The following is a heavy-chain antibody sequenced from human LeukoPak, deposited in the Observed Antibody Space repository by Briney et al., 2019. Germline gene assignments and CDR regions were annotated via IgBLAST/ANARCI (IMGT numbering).Heavy chain of an antibody. V-gene: IGHV1-24*01. CDR2: FDPEDGET. Sequence: ASVKVSCKVSGYTLTELSMHWVRQAPGKGLEWMGGFDPEDGETIYAQKFQGRVTMTEDTSTDTAYMELSSLRSEDTAVYYCATEPGATMRRYYYYGMDVWGQGTTVTVSS. CDR1: GYTLTELS. CDR3: ATEPGATMRRYYYYGMDV. D-gene: IGHD3-22*01. J-gene: IGHJ6*02.